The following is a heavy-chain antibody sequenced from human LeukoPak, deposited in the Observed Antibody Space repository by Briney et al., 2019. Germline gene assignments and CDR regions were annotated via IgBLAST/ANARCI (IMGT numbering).Heavy chain of an antibody. CDR1: GYTFTDYY. V-gene: IGHV1-2*02. Sequence: GASVKVSCQASGYTFTDYYIHWVRQAPGQGLEWMGWLNPDRGVTNYVQDFQGSVTMTRDKSTGIAHMELSRLTSDDTAVYYCARQYCSSSNCYESDNWFDPWGQGTLVTVSS. CDR2: LNPDRGVT. D-gene: IGHD2-2*01. J-gene: IGHJ5*02. CDR3: ARQYCSSSNCYESDNWFDP.